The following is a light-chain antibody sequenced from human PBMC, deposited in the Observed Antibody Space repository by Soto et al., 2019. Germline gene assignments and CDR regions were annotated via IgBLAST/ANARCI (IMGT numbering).Light chain of an antibody. CDR3: QQFDGSLLT. CDR2: AAS. J-gene: IGKJ3*01. Sequence: VITLAPSRLRISQGQRLTLPCRASQSVSNYVAWYQQKPGQAPRLLIYAASTRATGIPARFSGSGSGTAFTLTISRLEPEDFAVYCCQQFDGSLLTFGPGTKVDIK. V-gene: IGKV3-15*01. CDR1: QSVSNY.